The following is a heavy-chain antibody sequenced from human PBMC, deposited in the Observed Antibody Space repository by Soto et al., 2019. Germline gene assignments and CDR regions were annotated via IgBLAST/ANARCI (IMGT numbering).Heavy chain of an antibody. J-gene: IGHJ4*02. D-gene: IGHD1-26*01. Sequence: HPGGSLRLSCAASGFTFSSYAMHWVRQAPGKGLEWVAVISYDGSNKYYADSVKGRFTISRDNSKNTLYLQMNSLRAEDTAVYYCARDHRGSYYDGYFDYWGQGTLVTVSS. CDR1: GFTFSSYA. CDR2: ISYDGSNK. CDR3: ARDHRGSYYDGYFDY. V-gene: IGHV3-30-3*01.